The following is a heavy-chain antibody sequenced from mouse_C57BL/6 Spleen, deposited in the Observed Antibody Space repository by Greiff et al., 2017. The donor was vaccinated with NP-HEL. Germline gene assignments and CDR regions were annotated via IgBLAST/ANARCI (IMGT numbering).Heavy chain of an antibody. CDR3: ARSYGSPLDY. J-gene: IGHJ2*01. D-gene: IGHD1-1*01. V-gene: IGHV1-80*01. CDR1: GYAFSSYW. Sequence: VKLMESGAELVKPGASVKISCKASGYAFSSYWMNWVKQRPGKGLEWIGQIYPGDGDTNYNGKFKGKATLTADKSSSTAYMQLSSLTSEDSAVYFCARSYGSPLDYWGQGTTLTVSS. CDR2: IYPGDGDT.